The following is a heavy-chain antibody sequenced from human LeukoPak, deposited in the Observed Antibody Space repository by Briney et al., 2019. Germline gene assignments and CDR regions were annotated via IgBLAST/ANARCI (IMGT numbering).Heavy chain of an antibody. V-gene: IGHV1-69*04. CDR3: ASEGIAAAGTHFDY. CDR2: IIPILGIA. CDR1: GGTFSSYA. Sequence: ASVKVSCKASGGTFSSYAISWVRQAPGQGLEWMGRIIPILGIANYAQKFQGRVTITADKSTSTAYMELNSLRAEDTAVYYCASEGIAAAGTHFDYWGQGTLVAVSS. J-gene: IGHJ4*02. D-gene: IGHD6-13*01.